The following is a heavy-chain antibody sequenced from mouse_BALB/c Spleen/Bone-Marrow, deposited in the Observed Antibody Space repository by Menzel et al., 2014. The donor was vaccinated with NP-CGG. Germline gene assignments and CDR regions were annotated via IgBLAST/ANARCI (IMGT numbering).Heavy chain of an antibody. CDR3: ARPLTGAYFDY. V-gene: IGHV5-9*02. Sequence: VQLVESGGGLVKPGGSLKLSCAASGFAFXSYDMSWVRQTPEKRLEWVATISSGGSYTYYPDSVKGRFTISRDNARNTLYLQMSSLRSEDTALYYCARPLTGAYFDYWGQGTTLTVSS. CDR2: ISSGGSYT. D-gene: IGHD4-1*01. J-gene: IGHJ2*01. CDR1: GFAFXSYD.